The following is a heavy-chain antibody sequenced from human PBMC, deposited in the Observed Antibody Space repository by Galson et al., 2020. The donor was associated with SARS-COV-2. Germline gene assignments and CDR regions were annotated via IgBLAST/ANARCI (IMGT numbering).Heavy chain of an antibody. J-gene: IGHJ6*03. Sequence: SQTLSLTCAVSGGSISSSNWWSWVRQPPGKGLEWIGEIYHSGSTNYNPSLKSRVTISVDKSKNQFSLKLSSVTAADTAVYYCARGVIAAPLRYYYYYYMDVWGKGTTVTVSS. CDR2: IYHSGST. CDR1: GGSISSSNW. D-gene: IGHD6-6*01. V-gene: IGHV4-4*02. CDR3: ARGVIAAPLRYYYYYYMDV.